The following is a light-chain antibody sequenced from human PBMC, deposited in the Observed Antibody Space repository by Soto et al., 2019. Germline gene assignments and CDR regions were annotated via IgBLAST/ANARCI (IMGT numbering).Light chain of an antibody. CDR2: AAS. Sequence: DIQMTQSPSSLSASVGDRVTITCRASQSISTFLNWYQQKPGKAPKLLIYAASSLQSGVPSTFSGGGSGTDFTLAISSLQPEDFATYYCQQSYSTPHTFGPGTKVEIK. CDR1: QSISTF. J-gene: IGKJ3*01. CDR3: QQSYSTPHT. V-gene: IGKV1-39*01.